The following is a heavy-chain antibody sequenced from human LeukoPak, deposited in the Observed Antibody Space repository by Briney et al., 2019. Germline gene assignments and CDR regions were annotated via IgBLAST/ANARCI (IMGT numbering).Heavy chain of an antibody. J-gene: IGHJ4*02. V-gene: IGHV3-21*01. CDR3: ARESHRYDFWSGYCSGRQYYFDY. Sequence: PGGSLRLSCAASGFTFSSYSMNWVRQAPGKGLEWVSSISSSSSYIYYADSVKGRFTISRDNAKNSLYLQMNSLRAEDTAVYYCARESHRYDFWSGYCSGRQYYFDYWGQGTLVTVSS. CDR2: ISSSSSYI. CDR1: GFTFSSYS. D-gene: IGHD3-3*01.